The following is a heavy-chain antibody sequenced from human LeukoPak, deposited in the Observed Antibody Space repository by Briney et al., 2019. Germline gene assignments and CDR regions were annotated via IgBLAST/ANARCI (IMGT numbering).Heavy chain of an antibody. Sequence: ASVKVSCKASGYTFTSYYMHWVRQAPGQGLEWMGIINPSGDTTSYAQKSQGRVTMTRDTSTSTVYMELSSLRSEDTAVYYCARTCSGGSCYSYFDYWGQGTLVTVSS. J-gene: IGHJ4*02. D-gene: IGHD2-15*01. V-gene: IGHV1-46*01. CDR1: GYTFTSYY. CDR2: INPSGDTT. CDR3: ARTCSGGSCYSYFDY.